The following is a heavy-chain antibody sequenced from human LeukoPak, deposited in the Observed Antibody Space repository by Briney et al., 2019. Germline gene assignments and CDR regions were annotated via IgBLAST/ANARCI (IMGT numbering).Heavy chain of an antibody. Sequence: GGSLRLSCAASGFTFSSYDMSWVRQATGKGLEWVSSISSSSSYIYYADSVKGRFTISRDTAKNSLYLQMNSLRAEDTAVYYSARDADSSSWSMYYYYGMDVWGQGTTVTVSS. D-gene: IGHD6-13*01. CDR1: GFTFSSYD. J-gene: IGHJ6*02. CDR3: ARDADSSSWSMYYYYGMDV. V-gene: IGHV3-21*01. CDR2: ISSSSSYI.